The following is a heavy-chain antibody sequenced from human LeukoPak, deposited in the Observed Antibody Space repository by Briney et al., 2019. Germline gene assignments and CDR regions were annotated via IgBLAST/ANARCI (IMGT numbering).Heavy chain of an antibody. D-gene: IGHD5-18*01. J-gene: IGHJ5*02. CDR1: GGSISSGGYY. CDR2: IYYSGST. Sequence: MPSETLSLTCTVSGGSISSGGYYWSWIRQHPGKGLEWIGYIYYSGSTYYNPSLKSRVTISVDTSKSQFSLNLSSVTAADTAVYYCARDLGYTYGYLSGWFDPWGQGTLVTVSS. CDR3: ARDLGYTYGYLSGWFDP. V-gene: IGHV4-31*03.